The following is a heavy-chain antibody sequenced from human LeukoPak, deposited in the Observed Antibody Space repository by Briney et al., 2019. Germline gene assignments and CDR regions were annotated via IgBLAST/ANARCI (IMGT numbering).Heavy chain of an antibody. CDR1: GFTFDDYD. CDR3: ARWSYYDDSSGLAPDY. J-gene: IGHJ4*02. V-gene: IGHV3-20*04. CDR2: FNWNVYTT. D-gene: IGHD3-22*01. Sequence: GSLILSCASSGFTFDDYDMSGARQAPGEGREGVAGFNWNVYTTGYADSVNRPFTISRDNANNSLYLQMNSLRAEDTALYYCARWSYYDDSSGLAPDYWGQGTLVTVSS.